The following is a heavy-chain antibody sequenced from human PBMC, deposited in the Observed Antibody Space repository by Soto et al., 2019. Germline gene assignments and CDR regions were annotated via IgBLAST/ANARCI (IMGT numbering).Heavy chain of an antibody. J-gene: IGHJ6*02. CDR1: GGSISSSGYY. CDR3: AREVMDVLAITWLGMDV. D-gene: IGHD5-12*01. CDR2: IDDSGSS. V-gene: IGHV4-31*03. Sequence: SETLSLTCSVSGGSISSSGYYWTWIRQPPGKGLEWIGYIDDSGSSLHNPSLRSRVTISVDTSKNQFSLKLSSVTAADTAVYYCAREVMDVLAITWLGMDVWGPVTTVTVS.